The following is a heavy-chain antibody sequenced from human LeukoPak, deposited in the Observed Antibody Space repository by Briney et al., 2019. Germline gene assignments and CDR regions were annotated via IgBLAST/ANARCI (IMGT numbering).Heavy chain of an antibody. CDR2: ISSSGDYT. CDR3: ASPIATDGLDY. Sequence: GGSLRLSCAASGFTFSDHYMSWIRQAPGRGPEWVACISSSGDYTDYADSMKGRFTISRDNAKNSLYLQMNSLRAEDTAVYYCASPIATDGLDYWGQGTLVTVSS. D-gene: IGHD6-13*01. CDR1: GFTFSDHY. V-gene: IGHV3-11*06. J-gene: IGHJ4*02.